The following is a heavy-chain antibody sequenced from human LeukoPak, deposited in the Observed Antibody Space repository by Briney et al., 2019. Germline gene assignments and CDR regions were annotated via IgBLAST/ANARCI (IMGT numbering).Heavy chain of an antibody. CDR3: ARVIVAIFYGMDV. J-gene: IGHJ6*02. Sequence: SETLSLTCTVSGGSISISSYYWGWIRQPPGKGLEWIGSIYYSGSTYYNPSLKSRVTISVDTSKNQFSLKLSSVTAADTAVYYCARVIVAIFYGMDVWGQGTTVTVSS. D-gene: IGHD5-12*01. CDR1: GGSISISSYY. CDR2: IYYSGST. V-gene: IGHV4-39*01.